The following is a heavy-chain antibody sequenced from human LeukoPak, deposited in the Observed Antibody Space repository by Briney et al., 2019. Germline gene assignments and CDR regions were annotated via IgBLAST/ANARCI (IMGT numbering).Heavy chain of an antibody. CDR2: FDPEDGET. CDR3: ATGIRGYYDSSGYSF. V-gene: IGHV1-24*01. J-gene: IGHJ4*02. CDR1: GYTLTELS. Sequence: EASVKLSCKVSGYTLTELSMHWVRQAPGKGLERMGGFDPEDGETIYAQKFQGRFTMTEDTSTDTAYMELSSLRSEDTAVYYCATGIRGYYDSSGYSFWGQGTLVTVSS. D-gene: IGHD3-22*01.